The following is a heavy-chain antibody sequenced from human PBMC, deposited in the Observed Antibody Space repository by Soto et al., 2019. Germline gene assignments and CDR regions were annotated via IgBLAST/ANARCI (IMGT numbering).Heavy chain of an antibody. Sequence: GSVKVSCKASGYTFTGYYMHWVRQAPGQGLEWMGWINPNSGGTNYAQKFQAWVTMTRDKPISTAYMELSRLRSDDTAVYYCESPYYGSGNLHAFDIWGQGTMVTVSS. V-gene: IGHV1-2*04. CDR1: GYTFTGYY. CDR2: INPNSGGT. CDR3: ESPYYGSGNLHAFDI. D-gene: IGHD3-10*01. J-gene: IGHJ3*02.